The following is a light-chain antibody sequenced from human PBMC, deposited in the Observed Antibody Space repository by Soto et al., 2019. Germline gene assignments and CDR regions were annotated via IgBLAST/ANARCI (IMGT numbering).Light chain of an antibody. J-gene: IGLJ2*01. CDR2: STN. CDR3: VLYVGSGTVV. Sequence: QAVVTQEPSFSVSPGGTVTLTCGLSSGSVSSSNYPSWYQQTPGQAPRTLIYSTNTRSSGVPDRFSGSILGNKAALTITGAQADDESDYYCVLYVGSGTVVFGGGTKLPS. V-gene: IGLV8-61*01. CDR1: SGSVSSSNY.